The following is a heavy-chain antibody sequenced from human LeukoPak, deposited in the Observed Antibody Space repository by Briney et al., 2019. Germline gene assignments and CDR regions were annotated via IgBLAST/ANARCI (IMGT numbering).Heavy chain of an antibody. D-gene: IGHD6-13*01. J-gene: IGHJ4*02. CDR3: VYSSVWYEPTG. CDR2: ITSKSYSSAT. CDR1: GFSFSGSA. V-gene: IGHV3-73*01. Sequence: PGGSLRLSCAASGFSFSGSAMHWVRQASGRGLQWVGRITSKSYSSATAYAASVKGRFTISRDDSKNTAYLQMNSLETEDTAVYYCVYSSVWYEPTGWGLGTLVTVSS.